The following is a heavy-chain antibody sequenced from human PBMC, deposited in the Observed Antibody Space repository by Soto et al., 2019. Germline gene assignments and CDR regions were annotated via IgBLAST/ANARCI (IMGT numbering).Heavy chain of an antibody. V-gene: IGHV3-23*01. CDR1: GFTFSSYA. CDR3: AKGDNSDYYYGMDV. Sequence: PGGSLRLSCAASGFTFSSYAMSWVRQPPGKGLEWVSGSSGSGDSTYYADSVKGRFTISRDNSKNTLYLQMNSLRAEDTAVYYCAKGDNSDYYYGMDVWGQGTTVTVSS. CDR2: SSGSGDST. D-gene: IGHD1-20*01. J-gene: IGHJ6*02.